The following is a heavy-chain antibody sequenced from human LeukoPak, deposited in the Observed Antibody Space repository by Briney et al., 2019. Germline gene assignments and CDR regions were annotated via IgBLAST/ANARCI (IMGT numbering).Heavy chain of an antibody. V-gene: IGHV4-4*07. CDR3: ARSLVGSTYFDY. Sequence: PSETLSLTCTVSGGSISGFNWNWVRQPAGQGLEWIGRISTGGNTAYNPSLKSRITLSLDTTKNQLSLNLTSVTAADTAMYYCARSLVGSTYFDYWGQGTLVTVSS. CDR2: ISTGGNT. CDR1: GGSISGFN. D-gene: IGHD2-2*01. J-gene: IGHJ4*02.